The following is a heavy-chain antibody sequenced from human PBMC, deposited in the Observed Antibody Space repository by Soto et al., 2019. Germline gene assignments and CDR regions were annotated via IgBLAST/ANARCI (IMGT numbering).Heavy chain of an antibody. CDR3: PAERGVAAGVMDV. V-gene: IGHV1-58*01. D-gene: IGHD2-15*01. J-gene: IGHJ6*02. CDR1: GFTFTSSA. Sequence: QMQLVQSGPEVKKPGTSVKVSCKASGFTFTSSAVQWVRQARGQRLERIGWIVVGSGNTNYAQKFQERVTITRDMCTSTAYMPPSSLRAEDTAGYYCPAERGVAAGVMDVWGQGTTVTVS. CDR2: IVVGSGNT.